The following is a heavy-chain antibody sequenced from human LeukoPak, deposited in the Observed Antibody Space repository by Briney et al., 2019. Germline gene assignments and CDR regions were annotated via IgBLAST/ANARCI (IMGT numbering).Heavy chain of an antibody. Sequence: SETLSLTCAVSGYSISSGYYWGWIRQPPGKGLEWIGSIYHSGSTYYNPSLKSRVTISVDTSKNQFSLKLSSVTAADTAVYYCARLVATIGNIDYWGREPWSPSPQ. CDR3: ARLVATIGNIDY. V-gene: IGHV4-38-2*01. D-gene: IGHD5-12*01. CDR2: IYHSGST. CDR1: GYSISSGYY. J-gene: IGHJ4*02.